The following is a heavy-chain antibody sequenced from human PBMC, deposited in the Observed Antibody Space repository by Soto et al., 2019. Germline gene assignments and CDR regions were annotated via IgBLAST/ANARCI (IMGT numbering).Heavy chain of an antibody. Sequence: NPSETLSITCAVYGGSFSGYYWSWIRQPPGKGLEWIGEINHSGSTNYNPSLKSRVTISVDTSKNQFSLKLSSVTAADTAVYYCARVKSSSWYRGWFDPWGQGTLVTVSS. CDR3: ARVKSSSWYRGWFDP. J-gene: IGHJ5*02. D-gene: IGHD6-13*01. CDR1: GGSFSGYY. V-gene: IGHV4-34*01. CDR2: INHSGST.